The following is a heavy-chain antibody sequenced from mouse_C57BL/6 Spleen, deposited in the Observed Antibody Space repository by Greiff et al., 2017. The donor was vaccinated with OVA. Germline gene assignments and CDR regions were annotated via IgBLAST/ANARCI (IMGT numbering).Heavy chain of an antibody. J-gene: IGHJ4*01. CDR2: IDPETGGT. CDR3: TRAMVKVYYAMDY. V-gene: IGHV1-15*01. Sequence: QVQLKESGAELVRPGASVTLSCKASGYTFTDYEMHWVKQTPVHGLEWIGAIDPETGGTAYNQKFKGKAILTADKSSSTAYMELRSLTSEDSAVYYCTRAMVKVYYAMDYWGQGTSVTVSS. CDR1: GYTFTDYE. D-gene: IGHD2-2*01.